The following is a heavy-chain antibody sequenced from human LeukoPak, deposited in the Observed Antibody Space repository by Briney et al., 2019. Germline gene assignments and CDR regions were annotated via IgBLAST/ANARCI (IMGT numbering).Heavy chain of an antibody. J-gene: IGHJ4*02. CDR3: ATPGAAAGLFDY. V-gene: IGHV4-39*01. CDR2: IYYTGNT. D-gene: IGHD6-13*01. CDR1: GASISSGNYY. Sequence: PSETLSLTCAVSGASISSGNYYWGLIRQPPGKGLEWIGTIYYTGNTNYNPSLKSRVTISLDTSKNQISLKLSSVAAADTAVYYCATPGAAAGLFDYWGQGTLVTVSS.